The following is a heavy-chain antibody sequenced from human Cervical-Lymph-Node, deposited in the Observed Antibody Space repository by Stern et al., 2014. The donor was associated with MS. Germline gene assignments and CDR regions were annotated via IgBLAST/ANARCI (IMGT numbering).Heavy chain of an antibody. Sequence: EQLVESGAEVKKPGASVKGSCKASGYTFTGYYMHWVRQAPGHGLEWMGLINPNSGGTNYAQKFQGRVTMTRDTSISTAYMELSRLRSDDTAVYYCARQHDYYYGMDVWGQGTTVTVSS. CDR1: GYTFTGYY. CDR3: ARQHDYYYGMDV. V-gene: IGHV1-2*06. J-gene: IGHJ6*02. CDR2: INPNSGGT.